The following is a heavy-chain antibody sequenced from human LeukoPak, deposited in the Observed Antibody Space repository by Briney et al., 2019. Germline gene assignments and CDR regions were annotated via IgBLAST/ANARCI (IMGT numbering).Heavy chain of an antibody. J-gene: IGHJ4*02. Sequence: GGSLRLSCAASGLTFSTYAMSWVCQAPGKGLEWVSAISNSGGRTYYADSVKGRFAISRDNSKNTLYLQMNSLRAEDTATYYCAKDHTLWAGADYFDYWGQGALVTVSS. CDR2: ISNSGGRT. CDR1: GLTFSTYA. D-gene: IGHD3/OR15-3a*01. V-gene: IGHV3-23*01. CDR3: AKDHTLWAGADYFDY.